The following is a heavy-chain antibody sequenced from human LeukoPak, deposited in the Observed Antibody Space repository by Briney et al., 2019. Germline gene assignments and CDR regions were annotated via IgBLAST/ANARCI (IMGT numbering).Heavy chain of an antibody. CDR3: ARASSSSWYVRLDY. D-gene: IGHD6-13*01. Sequence: PSETLSLTCTVSGGSISSGSYYWSWIRQPAGKGLEWIGRIYTSGSTNYNPSLKSRVTISVDTSKNQFSLKLSSVTAADTAVYYCARASSSSWYVRLDYWGQGTLVTVSS. J-gene: IGHJ4*02. CDR2: IYTSGST. CDR1: GGSISSGSYY. V-gene: IGHV4-61*02.